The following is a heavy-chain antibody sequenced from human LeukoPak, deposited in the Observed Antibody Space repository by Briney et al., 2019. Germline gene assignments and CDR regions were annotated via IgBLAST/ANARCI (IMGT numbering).Heavy chain of an antibody. CDR2: IYSGGST. J-gene: IGHJ4*02. Sequence: GGSLRLSCAASGFTVSSNYMSWVRQAPGKGLEWVSVIYSGGSTYYADSVKGRFTISRDNSKNTLYLQMNSLRAEDTAVYCCARDLDCSGGSCYSYWGQGTLVTVSS. V-gene: IGHV3-66*02. D-gene: IGHD2-15*01. CDR3: ARDLDCSGGSCYSY. CDR1: GFTVSSNY.